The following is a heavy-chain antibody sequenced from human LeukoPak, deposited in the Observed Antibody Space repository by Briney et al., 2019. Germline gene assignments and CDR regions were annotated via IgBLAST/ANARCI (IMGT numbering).Heavy chain of an antibody. Sequence: GGSMRLSSAASAFTSSSYAMSWVRHAPRKGLEWVSAISGMGGRTYYADSVKGRFTISTDNSQNTVYLQMNSLRAEDRAVYYCTKDQVPYYHDSSGYHSDHWGQGAMLTVSS. V-gene: IGHV3-23*01. CDR1: AFTSSSYA. J-gene: IGHJ4*02. D-gene: IGHD3-22*01. CDR2: ISGMGGRT. CDR3: TKDQVPYYHDSSGYHSDH.